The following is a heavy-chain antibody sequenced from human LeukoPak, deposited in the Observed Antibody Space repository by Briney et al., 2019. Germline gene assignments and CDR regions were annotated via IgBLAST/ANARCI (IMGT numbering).Heavy chain of an antibody. CDR3: AKYRTGPPYGLDV. V-gene: IGHV3-30*18. Sequence: PGGSLRLSCAASGFTFSSYGMHWVRQAPGKGLEWVAVISYDGSNKYYADSVKGRFTISRDNSKNTLYLQMNSLRAEDTAIYYCAKYRTGPPYGLDVWGQGTTVTVSS. D-gene: IGHD4-11*01. CDR1: GFTFSSYG. CDR2: ISYDGSNK. J-gene: IGHJ6*02.